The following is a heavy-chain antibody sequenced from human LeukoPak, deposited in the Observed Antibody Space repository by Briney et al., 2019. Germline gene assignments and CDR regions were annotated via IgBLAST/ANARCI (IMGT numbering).Heavy chain of an antibody. D-gene: IGHD5-24*01. V-gene: IGHV3-30*02. CDR2: IRYDGSNK. Sequence: GGSLRLSCAASGFTFSSYGMHWVRQAPGKGLEWVAFIRYDGSNKYYADSVKGRFTISRDNSKNTLYLQMNSLRAEDTAVYYCAKDVEMATIHYYYYYMDVWGKGTTVTVSS. J-gene: IGHJ6*03. CDR3: AKDVEMATIHYYYYYMDV. CDR1: GFTFSSYG.